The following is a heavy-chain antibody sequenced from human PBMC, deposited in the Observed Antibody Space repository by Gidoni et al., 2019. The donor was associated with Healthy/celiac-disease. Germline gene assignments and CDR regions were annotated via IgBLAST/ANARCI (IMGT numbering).Heavy chain of an antibody. CDR2: FSSSGSTI. V-gene: IGHV3-48*03. CDR1: GFTFSSYE. D-gene: IGHD3-10*01. Sequence: EVQLVESGGGLVQPGGSLRLPCAAYGFTFSSYEMNWVRQAPGKGLEWVSYFSSSGSTIYYADTVKGRFTISRDNAKNSLYLQMNILGAEDTAVYYCASPPLITMVRGVIITTDYWGQGTLVTVSS. CDR3: ASPPLITMVRGVIITTDY. J-gene: IGHJ4*02.